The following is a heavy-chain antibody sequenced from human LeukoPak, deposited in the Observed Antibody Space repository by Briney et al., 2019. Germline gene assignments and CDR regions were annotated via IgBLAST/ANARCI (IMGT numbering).Heavy chain of an antibody. J-gene: IGHJ5*01. CDR2: IRFDGSDK. D-gene: IGHD1-7*01. CDR3: AKEWNNWNYENWFDS. V-gene: IGHV3-30*02. CDR1: GFTFSSYG. Sequence: GGSLRLSCAASGFTFSSYGMHWVRQAPGKGLEWVAFIRFDGSDKYYADSVKGRFTISRDTSKSTLYLQMNSLRGEDTAVYYCAKEWNNWNYENWFDSWGQGTLVTVSS.